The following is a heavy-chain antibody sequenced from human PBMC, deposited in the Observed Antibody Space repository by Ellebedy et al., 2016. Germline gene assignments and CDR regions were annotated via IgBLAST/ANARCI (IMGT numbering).Heavy chain of an antibody. D-gene: IGHD5-12*01. CDR3: ARDGTEYSGYDYQYFDY. J-gene: IGHJ4*02. V-gene: IGHV1-69*13. CDR1: GGTFSSYA. CDR2: IIPIFGTA. Sequence: SVKVSCXASGGTFSSYAISWVRQAPGQGLEWMGGIIPIFGTANYAQKFQGRVTITADESTSTAYMELSSLRSEDTAVYYCARDGTEYSGYDYQYFDYWGQGTLVTVSS.